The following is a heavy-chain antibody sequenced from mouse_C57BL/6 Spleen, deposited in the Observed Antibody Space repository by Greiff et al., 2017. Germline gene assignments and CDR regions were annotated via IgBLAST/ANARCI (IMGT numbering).Heavy chain of an antibody. Sequence: QVQLQQPGAELVRPGSSVKLSCKASGYTFTSYWMHWVKQRPIQGLEWIGNIAPSDSETHYNQKLKDKAILTVEKSASTAYMQLSSLTSEDSAVYYCARTYHGNYRYYLDYWGQGTTLTVSS. CDR3: ARTYHGNYRYYLDY. CDR2: IAPSDSET. J-gene: IGHJ2*01. CDR1: GYTFTSYW. D-gene: IGHD2-1*01. V-gene: IGHV1-52*01.